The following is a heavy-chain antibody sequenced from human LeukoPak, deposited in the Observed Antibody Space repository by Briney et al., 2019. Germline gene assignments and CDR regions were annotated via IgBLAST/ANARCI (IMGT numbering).Heavy chain of an antibody. J-gene: IGHJ4*02. V-gene: IGHV4-59*08. CDR3: ASQAVTTTGVDY. CDR2: FYYSGST. Sequence: SETLSLTCTVSGGSISSYYWSGIRQPPGKGLEWVGYFYYSGSTNYNPSLKSRVTISVDTSKNQFSLKLSSVTAADTAVYYCASQAVTTTGVDYWGQGTLVTVSS. D-gene: IGHD4-17*01. CDR1: GGSISSYY.